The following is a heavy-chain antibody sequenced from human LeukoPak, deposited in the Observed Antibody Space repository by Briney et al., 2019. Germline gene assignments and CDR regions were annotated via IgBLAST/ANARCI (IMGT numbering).Heavy chain of an antibody. J-gene: IGHJ4*02. D-gene: IGHD1-1*01. Sequence: PGRSLRLSCAASGFTFRSHGMHWVRQAPGKGLEWVAVIWYDASNVYYADSVKGRFTISRDNSRNPLFLQMNSLRVEDTAVYYCAVWNDERRLDYWGQGTLVTVSS. CDR2: IWYDASNV. CDR1: GFTFRSHG. V-gene: IGHV3-33*01. CDR3: AVWNDERRLDY.